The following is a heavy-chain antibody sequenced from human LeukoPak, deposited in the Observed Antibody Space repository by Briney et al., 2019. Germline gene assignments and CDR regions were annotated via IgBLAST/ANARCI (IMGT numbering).Heavy chain of an antibody. CDR3: ARAMATTTFDY. V-gene: IGHV3-30*04. D-gene: IGHD5-24*01. J-gene: IGHJ4*02. CDR2: ISYDGSNK. Sequence: GRSLRLCCAASGFTFSSYAMHGVRQAPGKGLEWVAVISYDGSNKYYADSVKGRFTISRDNSKNTLYLQMNSLRAEDTAVYYCARAMATTTFDYWGQGTLVTVSS. CDR1: GFTFSSYA.